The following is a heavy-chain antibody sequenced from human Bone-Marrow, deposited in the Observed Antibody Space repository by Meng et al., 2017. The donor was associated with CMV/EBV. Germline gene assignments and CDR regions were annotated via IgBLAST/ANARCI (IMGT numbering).Heavy chain of an antibody. CDR3: ARAGYYDY. J-gene: IGHJ4*02. Sequence: SLRLSCAASGFTVSTYAMTWVRQAPGKGLEWVSGINGGGGNIYYADSVKGRFTISRDNSKNTLYLQMNSLTVDDTALYYCARAGYYDYWGQGTLVTVSS. D-gene: IGHD2-21*01. CDR1: GFTVSTYA. V-gene: IGHV3-23*01. CDR2: INGGGGNI.